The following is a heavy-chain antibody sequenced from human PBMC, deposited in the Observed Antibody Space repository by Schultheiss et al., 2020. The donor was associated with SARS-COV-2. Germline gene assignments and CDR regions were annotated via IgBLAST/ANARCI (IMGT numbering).Heavy chain of an antibody. CDR1: GYTFTGYY. Sequence: ASVKVSCKASGYTFTGYYMHWVRQAPGQGLEWMGWINPNSGGTNYAQKFQGWVTMTRDTSTSTVYMELSSLRSEDTAVYYCARGGGNWFDPWGQGTLVTVSS. CDR3: ARGGGNWFDP. V-gene: IGHV1-2*04. CDR2: INPNSGGT. J-gene: IGHJ5*02. D-gene: IGHD3-16*01.